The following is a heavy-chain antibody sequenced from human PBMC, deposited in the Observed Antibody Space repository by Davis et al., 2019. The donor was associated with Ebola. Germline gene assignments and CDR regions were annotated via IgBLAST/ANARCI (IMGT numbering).Heavy chain of an antibody. J-gene: IGHJ1*01. D-gene: IGHD3-22*01. V-gene: IGHV3-7*01. CDR1: GFNFNSYW. CDR3: ARDPGVGTASSGTSF. Sequence: PGGSLRLSCATSGFNFNSYWMSWVRQAPGKGLEWVANIKQDGSETYYLDSVKGRFTISRDNAKRSLFLHMTGLRAEDTALYYCARDPGVGTASSGTSFWGQGTLVTVSS. CDR2: IKQDGSET.